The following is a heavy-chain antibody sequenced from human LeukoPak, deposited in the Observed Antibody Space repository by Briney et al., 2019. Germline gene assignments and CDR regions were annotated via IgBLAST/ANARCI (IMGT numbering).Heavy chain of an antibody. V-gene: IGHV3-23*01. CDR2: ISGSGGST. D-gene: IGHD5-24*01. CDR1: GFTFSSYA. Sequence: AGGSLRLSCAASGFTFSSYAMSWVRQAPGKGLEWVSGISGSGGSTYHADSLQGPFTISRDNSKNTLYLQMNSLRAEDTAVYYCAKVLDGYSFDYWGQGTLVTVSS. CDR3: AKVLDGYSFDY. J-gene: IGHJ4*02.